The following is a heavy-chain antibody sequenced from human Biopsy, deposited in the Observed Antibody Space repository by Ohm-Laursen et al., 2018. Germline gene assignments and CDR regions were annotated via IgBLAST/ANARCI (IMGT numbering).Heavy chain of an antibody. CDR1: GASVSSGSYD. CDR3: AKQWSYYESFTQHYRGDFDY. V-gene: IGHV4-61*01. CDR2: ISYSGST. Sequence: SDTLSLTCTVSGASVSSGSYDWSWIRQPPGKGLEWIGYISYSGSTSYNPSLKSRVTISADTSKNQLSLTLSSLTAADTAVYFCAKQWSYYESFTQHYRGDFDYWGQGTLVIVSS. J-gene: IGHJ4*02. D-gene: IGHD3-16*01.